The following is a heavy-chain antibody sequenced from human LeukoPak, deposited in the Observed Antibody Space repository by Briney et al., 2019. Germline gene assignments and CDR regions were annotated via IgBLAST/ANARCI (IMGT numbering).Heavy chain of an antibody. CDR2: IIPIFGTA. Sequence: ASVKVSCKASGGTFSSYAISWVRQAPGQGLERMGGIIPIFGTANYAQKFQGRVTITTDESTSTAYMELSSLRSEDTAVYYCATLIQSSSSNYYYYYMDVWGKGTTVTVSS. D-gene: IGHD6-6*01. V-gene: IGHV1-69*05. CDR3: ATLIQSSSSNYYYYYMDV. CDR1: GGTFSSYA. J-gene: IGHJ6*03.